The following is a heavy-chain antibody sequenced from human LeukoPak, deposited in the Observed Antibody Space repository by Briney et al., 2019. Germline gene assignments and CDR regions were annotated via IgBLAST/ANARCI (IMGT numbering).Heavy chain of an antibody. V-gene: IGHV1-69*05. CDR2: IIPIFGTA. CDR3: ARDRAFYSSGWYGY. J-gene: IGHJ4*02. CDR1: GGTFSSYA. Sequence: SVKVSCKASGGTFSSYAISWVRQAPGQGLEWMGGIIPIFGTANYAQKLQGRVTMTTDTSTSTAYMELRSLRSDDTAVYYCARDRAFYSSGWYGYWGQGTLVTVSS. D-gene: IGHD6-19*01.